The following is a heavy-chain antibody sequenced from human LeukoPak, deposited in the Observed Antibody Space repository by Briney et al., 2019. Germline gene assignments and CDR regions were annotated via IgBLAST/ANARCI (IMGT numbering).Heavy chain of an antibody. CDR1: GFSFSDYE. D-gene: IGHD6-19*01. J-gene: IGHJ4*02. Sequence: GGSLRLSCAASGFSFSDYEMNWVRQAPGKGLEWVSYISSSGSTIYYADSVKGRFTISRDNAQNSLYLQMNSLRAEDTAVYYCARRSSGWHYYFDYWGQGTLVTVSS. CDR2: ISSSGSTI. V-gene: IGHV3-48*03. CDR3: ARRSSGWHYYFDY.